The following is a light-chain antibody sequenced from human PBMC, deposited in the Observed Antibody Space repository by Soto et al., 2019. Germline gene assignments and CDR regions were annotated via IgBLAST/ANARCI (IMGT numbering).Light chain of an antibody. J-gene: IGKJ3*01. Sequence: DIVMTQSPLSLPVTPGEPASISCRSSQSLLHSNGYNYLDWYLQKPGQSPQLLIYLGSNRASGVPDRFSGSGSGTDFTLKISRVEAEDVGVYYCMQALQLATFGPGTKVDIK. CDR1: QSLLHSNGYNY. CDR2: LGS. V-gene: IGKV2-28*01. CDR3: MQALQLAT.